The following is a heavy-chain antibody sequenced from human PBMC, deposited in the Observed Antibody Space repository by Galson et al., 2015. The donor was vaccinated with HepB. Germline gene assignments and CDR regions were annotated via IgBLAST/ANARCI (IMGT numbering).Heavy chain of an antibody. V-gene: IGHV1-46*01. CDR1: GYTFTSYY. J-gene: IGHJ6*02. CDR3: ATSGSYSLYGMDV. D-gene: IGHD3-10*01. Sequence: QSGAEVKKPGESLKISCKASGYTFTSYYMHWVRQAPGQGLEWMGIINPSGGSTSYAQKFQGRVTMTRDTSTSTVYMELSSLRSEDTAVYYCATSGSYSLYGMDVWGQGTTVTVSS. CDR2: INPSGGST.